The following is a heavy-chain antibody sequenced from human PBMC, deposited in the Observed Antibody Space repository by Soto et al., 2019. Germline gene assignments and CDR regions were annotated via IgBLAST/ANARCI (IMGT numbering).Heavy chain of an antibody. D-gene: IGHD3-9*01. Sequence: PGRSLRLSCAASGLTFSSYAMSWVRQAPGKGLGWVSVISGSGGNTYYADSVKGRFTISRDKSKNTLYLQMSSLRAEDTAVFYCAKLQSYDILTGYWPYFDYWGQGTLVTVSS. CDR2: ISGSGGNT. CDR3: AKLQSYDILTGYWPYFDY. V-gene: IGHV3-23*01. CDR1: GLTFSSYA. J-gene: IGHJ4*02.